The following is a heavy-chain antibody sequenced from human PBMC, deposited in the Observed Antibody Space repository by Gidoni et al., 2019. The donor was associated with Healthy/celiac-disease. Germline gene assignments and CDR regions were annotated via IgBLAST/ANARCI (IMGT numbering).Heavy chain of an antibody. V-gene: IGHV4-39*01. CDR2: IYYSGST. D-gene: IGHD2-2*01. CDR3: ASLPAAGYYYYYYYMDV. J-gene: IGHJ6*03. Sequence: QLQLQESGPGLVKPSETLSLTCTVSGGPISSSSYYWCWNRQPPGKGLEWIGSIYYSGSTYYNPSLKSRVTISVDTSKNQFSLKLSSVTAADTAVYYCASLPAAGYYYYYYYMDVWGKGTTVTVSS. CDR1: GGPISSSSYY.